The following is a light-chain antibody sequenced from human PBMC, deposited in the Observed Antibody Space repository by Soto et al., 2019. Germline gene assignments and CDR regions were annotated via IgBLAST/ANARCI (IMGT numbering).Light chain of an antibody. V-gene: IGKV3-20*01. CDR1: QSVSSSY. J-gene: IGKJ1*01. CDR2: GAS. CDR3: QQYGSSPRT. Sequence: ESVLKQSPGTLSLSPGERATLSCRASQSVSSSYLAWYQQKPGQAPRLLIYGASSRATGIPDRFSGSGSGTDFTLTISRLEPEDFAVYYCQQYGSSPRTCGQGTKADI.